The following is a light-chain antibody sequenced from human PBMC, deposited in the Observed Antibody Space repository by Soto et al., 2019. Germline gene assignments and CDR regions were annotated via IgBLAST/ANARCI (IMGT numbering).Light chain of an antibody. V-gene: IGLV1-40*01. CDR1: SSNIGAGYD. CDR2: GNS. Sequence: QSVLTQPHSVSGAPGQRVTISFSGSSSNIGAGYDVNWYRQHPGTAPKLLIYGNSDRPSGVPDRFSGSQSGTSASMAITGLQAEDDADYFCYSYYRSLTTYVFGTATTVTV. J-gene: IGLJ1*01. CDR3: YSYYRSLTTYV.